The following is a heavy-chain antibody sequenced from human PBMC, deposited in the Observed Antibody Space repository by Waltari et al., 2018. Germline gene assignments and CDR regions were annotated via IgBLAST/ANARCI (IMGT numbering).Heavy chain of an antibody. J-gene: IGHJ6*02. V-gene: IGHV4-59*01. CDR2: IYYSGST. CDR3: ARVECGGDCYSFPYYYGMDV. Sequence: QVQLQESGPGLVKPSETLSLTCTVSGGSISSYYWSWIRRPPGKGLEWIGYIYYSGSTNYNPSLKSRVTISVDTSKNQFSLKLSSVTAADTAVYYCARVECGGDCYSFPYYYGMDVWGQGTTVTVSS. CDR1: GGSISSYY. D-gene: IGHD2-21*02.